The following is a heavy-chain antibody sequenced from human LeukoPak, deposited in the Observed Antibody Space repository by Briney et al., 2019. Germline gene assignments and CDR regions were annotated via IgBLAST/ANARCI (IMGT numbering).Heavy chain of an antibody. CDR3: ASTPGGYSSGWFWFDP. Sequence: SETLPLTCTVAGASISSSSYYWSWIRQPAGKGLEWIGRIYTSGSTNYNPSLKSRVTISVDTSKNQFSLKLSSVTAADTAVYYCASTPGGYSSGWFWFDPWGQGTLVTVSS. D-gene: IGHD6-19*01. J-gene: IGHJ5*02. CDR2: IYTSGST. CDR1: GASISSSSYY. V-gene: IGHV4-61*02.